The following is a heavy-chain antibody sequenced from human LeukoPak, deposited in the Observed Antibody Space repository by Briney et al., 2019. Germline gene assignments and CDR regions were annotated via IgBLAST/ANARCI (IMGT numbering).Heavy chain of an antibody. CDR1: GGSISSTNYH. D-gene: IGHD2-8*01. J-gene: IGHJ4*02. CDR2: IYYSGST. Sequence: TLSLTCSVSGGSISSTNYHWSWIRQHPGKGLEWIGYIYYSGSTYYNPSLKSRVTISVDTSKNQFSLKLSSVTAADTAVYYCGRGTSNFFDYWGQGTLVTVSS. CDR3: GRGTSNFFDY. V-gene: IGHV4-31*03.